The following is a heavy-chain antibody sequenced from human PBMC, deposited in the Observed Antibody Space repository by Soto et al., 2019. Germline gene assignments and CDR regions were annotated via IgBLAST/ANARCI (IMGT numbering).Heavy chain of an antibody. CDR1: GYSFTNYG. D-gene: IGHD6-19*01. CDR2: ISGFNGNT. Sequence: QDQLVQSGAEVKKPGASVTVSCKASGYSFTNYGITWVRQAPGQGLEWMGWISGFNGNTHYAQMLQGRVTRTTDATTSTAYMELRSLRSDDTDVYYCARDRGVAPPVAGNTHYYYYMDVCGKGTTVTVSS. CDR3: ARDRGVAPPVAGNTHYYYYMDV. V-gene: IGHV1-18*01. J-gene: IGHJ6*03.